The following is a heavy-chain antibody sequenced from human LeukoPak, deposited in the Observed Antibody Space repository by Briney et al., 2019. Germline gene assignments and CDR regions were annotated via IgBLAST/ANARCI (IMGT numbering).Heavy chain of an antibody. Sequence: SETLSLTCTVSGGSISSYYWSWLRQPAGKGLEWLGRIYTSGSTNYNPSLKSRVTMSVDTSKNQFSLKLSSVTAADTAVYYCAREGGSGYDPPYYYYMDVWGKGTTVTVSS. CDR2: IYTSGST. J-gene: IGHJ6*03. CDR1: GGSISSYY. V-gene: IGHV4-4*07. D-gene: IGHD5-12*01. CDR3: AREGGSGYDPPYYYYMDV.